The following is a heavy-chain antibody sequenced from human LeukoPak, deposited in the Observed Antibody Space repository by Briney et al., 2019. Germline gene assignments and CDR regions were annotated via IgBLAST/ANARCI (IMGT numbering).Heavy chain of an antibody. D-gene: IGHD6-6*01. CDR3: AKVGSSGTKESDC. Sequence: GRSLRLSCAASGFTFDDYAMHWVRQAPGKGLEWVSGISWNSGSIGYADSVKGRFTISRDNAKNSLYLQMNSLRAEDTALYYCAKVGSSGTKESDCWGQGTLVTVSS. CDR2: ISWNSGSI. V-gene: IGHV3-9*01. J-gene: IGHJ4*02. CDR1: GFTFDDYA.